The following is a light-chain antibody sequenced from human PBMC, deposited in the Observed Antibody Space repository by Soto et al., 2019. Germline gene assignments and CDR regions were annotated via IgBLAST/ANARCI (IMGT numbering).Light chain of an antibody. CDR1: KLGDKY. CDR2: HDS. CDR3: QAWDSSTVV. Sequence: SYELTQPPSVSVSPGQTASITCSGDKLGDKYACWYQQRPGLSPVLVIYHDSKRPSGIPERFSGSNSGNTATLTISGTQAMDEADYYCQAWDSSTVVFGGGTKVTVL. J-gene: IGLJ2*01. V-gene: IGLV3-1*01.